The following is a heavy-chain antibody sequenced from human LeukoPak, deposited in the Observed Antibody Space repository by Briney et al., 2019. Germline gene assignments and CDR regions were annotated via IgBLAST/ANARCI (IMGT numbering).Heavy chain of an antibody. Sequence: SETLSLTCAVYGGSFSGYYWSWIRQPPGKGLEWIGEINHSGSTNYNPSLKGRVTISVDTSKNQFSLKLSSVTAADTAVYYCARGMYDYGADAFDFWGQGTMVTLSS. CDR2: INHSGST. V-gene: IGHV4-34*01. CDR3: ARGMYDYGADAFDF. CDR1: GGSFSGYY. D-gene: IGHD4-17*01. J-gene: IGHJ3*01.